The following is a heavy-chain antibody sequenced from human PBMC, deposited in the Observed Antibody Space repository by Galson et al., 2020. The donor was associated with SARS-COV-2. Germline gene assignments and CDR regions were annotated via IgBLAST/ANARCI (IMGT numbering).Heavy chain of an antibody. Sequence: ASVTVPCQASGYTFTDYYIHRVRQAPGQGLEWMGWINPKSGGTNYAQQFEGRVTMTRDTSITTAYMELSRLRADDTAVYYCARLRYYDVLTGYIVDVWGQGTMVTVSS. D-gene: IGHD3-9*01. CDR1: GYTFTDYY. CDR2: INPKSGGT. CDR3: ARLRYYDVLTGYIVDV. V-gene: IGHV1-2*02. J-gene: IGHJ6*02.